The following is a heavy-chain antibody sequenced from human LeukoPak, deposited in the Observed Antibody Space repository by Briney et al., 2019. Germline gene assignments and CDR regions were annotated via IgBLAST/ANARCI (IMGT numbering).Heavy chain of an antibody. CDR1: GYTFTSYG. J-gene: IGHJ4*02. CDR3: ARGVDTDLGGEGQFDY. V-gene: IGHV1-18*01. CDR2: ISAYNGNT. Sequence: ASVKVSCKASGYTFTSYGISWVRQAPGQGLEWMGWISAYNGNTNYAQKLQGRVTMTTDTSTSTAYMELRSLRSDDTAVYYCARGVDTDLGGEGQFDYWGQGTLVTVSS. D-gene: IGHD5-18*01.